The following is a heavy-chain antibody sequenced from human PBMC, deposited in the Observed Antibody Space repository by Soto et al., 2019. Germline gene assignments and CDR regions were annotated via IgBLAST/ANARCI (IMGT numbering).Heavy chain of an antibody. Sequence: SETLSLTCSVSGGSISSRSCYWGWIRQPPGKGLEWIGSIYYSGSTSYNPSLKTRVTISGDRSKNQLSLKLSSVTAADTAVYYCARQALTTSIDQLHYVDYWGQGTLVTVSS. CDR1: GGSISSRSCY. CDR3: ARQALTTSIDQLHYVDY. CDR2: IYYSGST. V-gene: IGHV4-39*01. J-gene: IGHJ4*02. D-gene: IGHD2-2*01.